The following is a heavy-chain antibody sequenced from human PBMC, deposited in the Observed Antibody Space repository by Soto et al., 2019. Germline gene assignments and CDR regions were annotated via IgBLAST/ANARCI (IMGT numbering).Heavy chain of an antibody. J-gene: IGHJ6*04. CDR3: ARCIQQDYYYGMDV. D-gene: IGHD5-18*01. Sequence: SVKVSCKASGYTFYSHIISWVRHAPGQGLEWMGRISADNGNTKYAQKFRGRVTMTTDTSTSTVYMELRNLRSDDTAVYYCARCIQQDYYYGMDVWGKGTTVTVYS. V-gene: IGHV1-18*01. CDR2: ISADNGNT. CDR1: GYTFYSHI.